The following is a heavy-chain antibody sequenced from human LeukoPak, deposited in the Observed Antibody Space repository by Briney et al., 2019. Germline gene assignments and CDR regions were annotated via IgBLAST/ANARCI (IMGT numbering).Heavy chain of an antibody. J-gene: IGHJ6*02. CDR1: GGSISSYY. CDR3: ARDLHPVRAAIPYYYGMDV. D-gene: IGHD2-2*02. V-gene: IGHV4-4*07. Sequence: SETLSLTCTVSGGSISSYYWSWIRQPAGKGLEWIGRIYTSGSTSYNPSLKSRVTMSVDTSKNQFSLKLSSVTAADTAVYYCARDLHPVRAAIPYYYGMDVWGQGTTVTVSS. CDR2: IYTSGST.